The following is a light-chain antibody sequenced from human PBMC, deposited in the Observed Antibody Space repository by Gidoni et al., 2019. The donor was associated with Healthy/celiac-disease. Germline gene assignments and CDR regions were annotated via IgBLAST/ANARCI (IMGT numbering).Light chain of an antibody. J-gene: IGKJ4*02. V-gene: IGKV1-9*01. CDR1: QGISSY. Sequence: DIQCTWSPSFLSAPVGDRVTITCRASQGISSYLAWYQQKPGKAPKLLIYAASTLQSGVPSRFSGSGSGTEFTLTISSLQPEDFATYYCQQLNSYPPTFGGGTKVEIK. CDR2: AAS. CDR3: QQLNSYPPT.